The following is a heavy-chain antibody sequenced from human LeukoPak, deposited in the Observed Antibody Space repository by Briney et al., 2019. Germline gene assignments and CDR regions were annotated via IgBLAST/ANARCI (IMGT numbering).Heavy chain of an antibody. Sequence: GASVKVSCKTSGYTFTGYYMHWVRQAPGQGLEWMGRINPNSGGTNYAQKFQGRVTMTRDTSINTAYMELSRLRSDDTAVYYCAGDMVRGVIFRRVLEYWGQGTLVTVSS. D-gene: IGHD3-10*01. CDR2: INPNSGGT. CDR3: AGDMVRGVIFRRVLEY. J-gene: IGHJ4*02. V-gene: IGHV1-2*06. CDR1: GYTFTGYY.